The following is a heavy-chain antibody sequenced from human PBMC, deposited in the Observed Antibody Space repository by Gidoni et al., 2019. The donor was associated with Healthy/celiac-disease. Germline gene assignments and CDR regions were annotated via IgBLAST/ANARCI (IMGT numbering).Heavy chain of an antibody. Sequence: ELQLVESGGGLVRPGGWLSLSCAASGFILSSDWMHLVRQAPGKGVVWVSRLNGNGSSTSYPDSVKGRFTLSSDNAKNTLYLQMNSLRAEDTAVYYCAREGGDYGDYGNSFDPWGQGTLVTVSS. D-gene: IGHD4-17*01. CDR3: AREGGDYGDYGNSFDP. CDR1: GFILSSDW. V-gene: IGHV3-74*01. J-gene: IGHJ5*02. CDR2: LNGNGSST.